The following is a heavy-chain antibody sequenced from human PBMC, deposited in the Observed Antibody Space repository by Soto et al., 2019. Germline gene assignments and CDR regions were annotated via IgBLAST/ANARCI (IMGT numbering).Heavy chain of an antibody. CDR2: IDPSDSYT. CDR1: GYSFTSYW. J-gene: IGHJ5*02. CDR3: ARHNENCSGGSCYLNWFDP. D-gene: IGHD2-15*01. Sequence: GESLKISCKGSGYSFTSYWISWVRQMPGKGLKWMGRIDPSDSYTNYSPSFQGHVTISADKSISTAYLQWSSLKASDTAMYYCARHNENCSGGSCYLNWFDPWGQGTLVTVSS. V-gene: IGHV5-10-1*01.